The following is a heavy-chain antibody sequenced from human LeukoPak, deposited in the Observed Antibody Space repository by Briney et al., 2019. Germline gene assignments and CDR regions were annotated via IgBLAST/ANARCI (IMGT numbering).Heavy chain of an antibody. CDR2: IYTSGST. CDR1: GGSISSGSYY. CDR3: ARAAYCSGGSCYSGGGCYYYYMDV. D-gene: IGHD2-15*01. J-gene: IGHJ6*03. Sequence: SQTLSLTCTVSGGSISSGSYYWSWIRQPAGKGLEWIGRIYTSGSTNYNPSLKSRVTISVDTSKNQFSLKLSSVTAADTAVYYCARAAYCSGGSCYSGGGCYYYYMDVWGKGTTVTISS. V-gene: IGHV4-61*02.